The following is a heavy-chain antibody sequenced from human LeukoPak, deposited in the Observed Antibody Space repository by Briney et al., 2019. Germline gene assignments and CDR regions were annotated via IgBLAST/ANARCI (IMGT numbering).Heavy chain of an antibody. CDR3: AKRRTTVVTPGNHFDL. CDR2: ITSDTTT. J-gene: IGHJ4*02. D-gene: IGHD4-23*01. V-gene: IGHV3-23*01. Sequence: SGGSLRLSCAASGFAFSSYSMNWVRQAPGKGLEWVSLITSDTTTYYADSVKGRFTISRDNSKNTVHLQMNSLRAEDTAVYFCAKRRTTVVTPGNHFDLWGQGTLVTVSS. CDR1: GFAFSSYS.